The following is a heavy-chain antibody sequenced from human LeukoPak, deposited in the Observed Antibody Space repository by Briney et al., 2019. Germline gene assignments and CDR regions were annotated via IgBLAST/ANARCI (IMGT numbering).Heavy chain of an antibody. D-gene: IGHD3-22*01. CDR1: GYTFSTYD. Sequence: ASVKVSCKAAGYTFSTYDISWVRQATGQGLEWMGWMNPKSGNTLYAQKFQGRVTMTRNTSISTAYMELSSVRSEDTAVYYCARSPIRPKYYDDSSGYYYYMDVWGKGTTVTVSS. J-gene: IGHJ6*03. V-gene: IGHV1-8*01. CDR3: ARSPIRPKYYDDSSGYYYYMDV. CDR2: MNPKSGNT.